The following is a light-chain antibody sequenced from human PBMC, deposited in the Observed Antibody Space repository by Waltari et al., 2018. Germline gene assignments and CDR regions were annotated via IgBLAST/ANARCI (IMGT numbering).Light chain of an antibody. J-gene: IGKJ1*01. V-gene: IGKV1-12*01. CDR3: QQANSVPRT. CDR1: AGIKSW. Sequence: DIQITQSPSSVSASVGDRVTITCRASAGIKSWLAWYQQKPGKAPKLLIYAASSVQGGVPSRFSGSGSGTDFTLTISSLQPEDFATYYCQQANSVPRTFGQGTKVEIK. CDR2: AAS.